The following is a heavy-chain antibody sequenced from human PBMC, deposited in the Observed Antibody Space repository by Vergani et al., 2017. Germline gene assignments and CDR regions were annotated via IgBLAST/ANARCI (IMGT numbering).Heavy chain of an antibody. D-gene: IGHD1-26*01. CDR2: ISGSGGST. J-gene: IGHJ6*03. CDR1: GFTFSSYA. V-gene: IGHV3-23*01. Sequence: EVQLLESGGGLVQPGGSLRLSCAASGFTFSSYAMSWVRQAPGKGLEWVSAISGSGGSTYYADSVKGRFTISRDNSKNTLYLQMNSLRAEDTAVYYCASDGEWELLVGRYYYYYYMDVWGKGTTVTVSS. CDR3: ASDGEWELLVGRYYYYYYMDV.